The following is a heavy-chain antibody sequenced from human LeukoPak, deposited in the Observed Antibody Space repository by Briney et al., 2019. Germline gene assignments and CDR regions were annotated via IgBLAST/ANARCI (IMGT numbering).Heavy chain of an antibody. D-gene: IGHD2-2*02. Sequence: GGSLRLSCAGSGFSVSNYYMSWVRQAPGKGLEWVSLIRDSGETFYADSVKGRFTISRDNSKNTLYLQMNSLRAEDTAVYYCARVGVPAAIPYDYWGQGTLVTVSS. CDR1: GFSVSNYY. J-gene: IGHJ4*02. V-gene: IGHV3-66*02. CDR2: IRDSGET. CDR3: ARVGVPAAIPYDY.